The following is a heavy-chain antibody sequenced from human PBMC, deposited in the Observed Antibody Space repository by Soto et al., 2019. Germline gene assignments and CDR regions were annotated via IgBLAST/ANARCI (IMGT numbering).Heavy chain of an antibody. CDR3: AKRHNTVATPANYFDY. Sequence: EVQLLESGGDLVQPGGSLRLSCAASGFTFSSYTMNWVRQAQGKGLEWVSTCVGRTGSTFYADSVKGRFTISRDDSKNTLYLQMNSLRAEDTAVYYCAKRHNTVATPANYFDYWGQGTLVTVSS. D-gene: IGHD1-20*01. V-gene: IGHV3-23*01. CDR1: GFTFSSYT. J-gene: IGHJ4*02. CDR2: CVGRTGST.